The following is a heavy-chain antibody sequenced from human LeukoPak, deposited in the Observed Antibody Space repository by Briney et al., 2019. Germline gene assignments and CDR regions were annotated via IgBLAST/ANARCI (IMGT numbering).Heavy chain of an antibody. J-gene: IGHJ3*02. Sequence: SETLSLTCTVSGGSIGSYYWSWIRQPPGKGLEWIGSIYHSGSTYYSPSLRSRITISLDTSRNQFSLKLNSVTAADTAVYYCAKSNGYGLVDIWGQGKMVTVSS. CDR1: GGSIGSYY. D-gene: IGHD3-10*01. CDR2: IYHSGST. V-gene: IGHV4-59*12. CDR3: AKSNGYGLVDI.